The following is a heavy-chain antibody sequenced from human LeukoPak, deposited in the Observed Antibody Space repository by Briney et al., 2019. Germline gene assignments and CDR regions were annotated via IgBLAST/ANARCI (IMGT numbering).Heavy chain of an antibody. J-gene: IGHJ4*02. CDR1: GFTFSSYG. Sequence: GGSLRLSCAASGFTFSSYGMSWVRQAPGKGLEWVSGILGLGGASRTYYADSVKGRFTISRDNSKNTLYLQMNSLRAEDTAVYYCAHGTMYQLDYWGQGTLVTVSS. D-gene: IGHD2-2*01. V-gene: IGHV3-23*01. CDR3: AHGTMYQLDY. CDR2: ILGLGGASRT.